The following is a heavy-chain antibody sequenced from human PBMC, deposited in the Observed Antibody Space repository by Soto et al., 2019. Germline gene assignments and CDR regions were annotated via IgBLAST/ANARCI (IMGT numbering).Heavy chain of an antibody. CDR2: INHSGST. J-gene: IGHJ4*02. V-gene: IGHV4-34*01. CDR3: ASQHYYDSSGYYVGY. D-gene: IGHD3-22*01. Sequence: SETLSLTCAVYCGSFSGYYWTWIRQPPGTGLEWIGEINHSGSTNYNPSLKSRVTISVDTSKNQFSLKLTSVTAADTAVYYCASQHYYDSSGYYVGYWGQGTLVTVSS. CDR1: CGSFSGYY.